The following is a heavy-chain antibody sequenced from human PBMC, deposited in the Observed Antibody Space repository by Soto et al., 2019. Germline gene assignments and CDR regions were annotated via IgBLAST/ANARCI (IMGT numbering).Heavy chain of an antibody. J-gene: IGHJ1*01. CDR2: ISYDGNSK. V-gene: IGHV3-30-3*01. CDR1: GFTFSTYV. Sequence: QVQLVESGGGVVQPGRSLRLSCAASGFTFSTYVMHWVRQAPGKGLEWVAAISYDGNSKHYADSVKGRFTISRDNSKNTLYVQMDTLRAEDTAVYYCATEDHSSGHAGTFQHWGQGTLVTVSS. D-gene: IGHD6-19*01. CDR3: ATEDHSSGHAGTFQH.